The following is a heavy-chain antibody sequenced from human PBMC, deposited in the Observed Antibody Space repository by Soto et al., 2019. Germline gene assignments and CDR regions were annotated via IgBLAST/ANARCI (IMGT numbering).Heavy chain of an antibody. D-gene: IGHD6-13*01. Sequence: QVQLVESGGGVVQPGRSLRLSCAASGFIFSDYAMHWVRQAPGKGLEWVAVISYGGDNKYYADFVRGRFAISRDNLKNTLYLQMNSLNPEDTAVYHCAKARHSTSWYGVEADFWGQGTLVTVSS. J-gene: IGHJ4*02. CDR2: ISYGGDNK. CDR1: GFIFSDYA. V-gene: IGHV3-30*09. CDR3: AKARHSTSWYGVEADF.